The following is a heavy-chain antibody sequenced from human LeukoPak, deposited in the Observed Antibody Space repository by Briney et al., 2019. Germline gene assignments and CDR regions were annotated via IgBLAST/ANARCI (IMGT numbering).Heavy chain of an antibody. Sequence: PGGSLRLSCAASGVTFSSYNMNWGRRPPAKGLEGGSDTSCSGRNRFYADSLKGRFTISRDNAKNSLYLQMNSLRAEDTAVYYCASPLGTGAFGELSWGQGTLVTVSS. D-gene: IGHD3-10*01. J-gene: IGHJ5*02. CDR3: ASPLGTGAFGELS. CDR1: GVTFSSYN. CDR2: TSCSGRNR. V-gene: IGHV3-48*04.